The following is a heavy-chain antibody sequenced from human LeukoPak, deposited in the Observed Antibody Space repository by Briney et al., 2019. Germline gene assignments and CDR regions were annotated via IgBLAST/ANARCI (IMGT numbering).Heavy chain of an antibody. J-gene: IGHJ4*02. CDR3: ARDVTPFI. V-gene: IGHV3-7*01. D-gene: IGHD2-15*01. Sequence: GGSLRLSCAASGFTVSSNYMSWVRQAPGKGLEWVANIKQGGSDKYYVDSVKGRFTISRDNTNNSLYLQMNSLRAEDTAVYYCARDVTPFIWGQGTLVTVSS. CDR2: IKQGGSDK. CDR1: GFTVSSNY.